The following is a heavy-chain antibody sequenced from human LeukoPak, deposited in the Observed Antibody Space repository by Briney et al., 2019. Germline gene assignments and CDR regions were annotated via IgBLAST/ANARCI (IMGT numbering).Heavy chain of an antibody. J-gene: IGHJ4*02. CDR1: GYTFIGYY. Sequence: ASVKVPCKASGYTFIGYYIHWVRQAPGQGLEWMGWINPDSGGTNYAQKFQGRVTVTRDTSISTAYMELSRLRSDDTAVYYCARDLGGVAVAAHFDYWGQGTLVTVSS. V-gene: IGHV1-2*02. CDR2: INPDSGGT. CDR3: ARDLGGVAVAAHFDY. D-gene: IGHD6-19*01.